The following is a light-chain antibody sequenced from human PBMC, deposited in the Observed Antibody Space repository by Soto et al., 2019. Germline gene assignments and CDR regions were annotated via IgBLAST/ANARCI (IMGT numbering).Light chain of an antibody. CDR2: EAS. Sequence: DLQMTQSPSTLSASVGDRVTITCRARQSISGSLAWYQQKPGKAPKLLIYEASNLKSGVPSRFSGSGSGTEYILTISSLQPDDSASYYCQQYNGYWTFGQGTRVEIK. CDR1: QSISGS. CDR3: QQYNGYWT. V-gene: IGKV1-5*03. J-gene: IGKJ1*01.